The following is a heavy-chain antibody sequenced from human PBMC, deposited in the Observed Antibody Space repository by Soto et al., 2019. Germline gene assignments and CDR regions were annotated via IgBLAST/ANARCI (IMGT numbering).Heavy chain of an antibody. CDR2: IYPGDSDT. D-gene: IGHD2-2*01. Sequence: GESLKISCKGSGYSFTSYWIGWVRQMPGKGLEWMGIIYPGDSDTRYSPSFQGQVTISADKSISTAYLQWSSLKATDTAMYYCARHAKRGYCSSTSCYDAFDIWGQGTMVTVSS. J-gene: IGHJ3*02. CDR3: ARHAKRGYCSSTSCYDAFDI. CDR1: GYSFTSYW. V-gene: IGHV5-51*01.